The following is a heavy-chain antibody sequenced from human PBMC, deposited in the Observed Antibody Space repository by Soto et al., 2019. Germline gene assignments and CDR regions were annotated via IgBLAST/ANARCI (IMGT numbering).Heavy chain of an antibody. Sequence: EVPLLESGGGLVKPGGYLRLYCAASGFTFSSSAMSWVRQAPGTGLEWGSAISGSGGTTYYADSVKGRFTISRDNSKTSLYLQMNSLRAEATAVYYCAKNVWGITSFGGMDVWGQGTTVTVSS. D-gene: IGHD3-3*01. CDR1: GFTFSSSA. V-gene: IGHV3-23*01. J-gene: IGHJ6*02. CDR3: AKNVWGITSFGGMDV. CDR2: ISGSGGTT.